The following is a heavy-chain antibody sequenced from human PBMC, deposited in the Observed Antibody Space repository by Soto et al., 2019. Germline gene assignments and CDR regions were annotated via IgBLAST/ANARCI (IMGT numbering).Heavy chain of an antibody. CDR1: GYTLTELS. V-gene: IGHV1-24*01. CDR2: FDPEDGET. Sequence: ASVKVSCKVSGYTLTELSMHWVRQAPGKGLEWMGGFDPEDGETIYAQKFQGRVTMTEDTSTDTAYMELSSLRSEDTAVYYCATDLLTGIAVAGDGYWGQGTLVTVSS. J-gene: IGHJ4*02. CDR3: ATDLLTGIAVAGDGY. D-gene: IGHD6-19*01.